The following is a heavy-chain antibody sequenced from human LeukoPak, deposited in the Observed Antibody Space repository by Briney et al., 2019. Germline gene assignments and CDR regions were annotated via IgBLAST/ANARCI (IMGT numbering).Heavy chain of an antibody. CDR1: GGTFSSYD. V-gene: IGHV1-69*13. CDR3: ARLGYSSSWLDY. Sequence: ASVKVSCKATGGTFSSYDISWVRQAPGQGLEWMGGIIPIFGTANYAQKFQGRVTITADESTSTAYMELSSLRSEDTAVYYCARLGYSSSWLDYWGQGTLVTVSS. J-gene: IGHJ4*02. CDR2: IIPIFGTA. D-gene: IGHD6-13*01.